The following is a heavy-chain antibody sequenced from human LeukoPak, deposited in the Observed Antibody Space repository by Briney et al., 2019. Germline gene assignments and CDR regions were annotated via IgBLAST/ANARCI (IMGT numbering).Heavy chain of an antibody. CDR3: ARDRGIFGVVYWYFDL. V-gene: IGHV3-48*02. J-gene: IGHJ2*01. D-gene: IGHD3-3*01. Sequence: GGSLRLSCAASGFTFSNCNMNWVRQAPGKGLEWVSYIGPASNTIYYADSVKGRFTVSRDNAKNSLFLQMNSLRDEDTAVYYCARDRGIFGVVYWYFDLWGRGTLVTVSS. CDR1: GFTFSNCN. CDR2: IGPASNTI.